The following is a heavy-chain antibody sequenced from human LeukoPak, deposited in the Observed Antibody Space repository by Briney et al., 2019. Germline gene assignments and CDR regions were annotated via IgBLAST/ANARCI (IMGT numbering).Heavy chain of an antibody. CDR3: ARKPVVTPYYYYYMDV. CDR1: GFTFSSYW. D-gene: IGHD4-23*01. J-gene: IGHJ6*03. Sequence: GGSLRLSCAASGFTFSSYWMSWVRQAPGKGLEWVANIKQDGSEKYYVDSVKGRFTISRDNAKNSLYLQMNSLRAEDTAVYYCARKPVVTPYYYYYMDVWGKGTTVTVS. CDR2: IKQDGSEK. V-gene: IGHV3-7*01.